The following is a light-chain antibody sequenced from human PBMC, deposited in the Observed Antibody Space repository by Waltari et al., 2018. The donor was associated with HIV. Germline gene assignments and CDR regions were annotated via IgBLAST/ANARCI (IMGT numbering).Light chain of an antibody. J-gene: IGKJ1*01. CDR1: QSINSW. CDR3: QQYKTYSTT. CDR2: EAS. V-gene: IGKV1-5*03. Sequence: IQMTQSPSTLSESVVDRVTITCRASQSINSWLAWYQQKPGNAPRLLISEASSLQSGVPSRFSGSESGTEFTLIINSLQPDDFATYYCQQYKTYSTTFGQGTNVEIK.